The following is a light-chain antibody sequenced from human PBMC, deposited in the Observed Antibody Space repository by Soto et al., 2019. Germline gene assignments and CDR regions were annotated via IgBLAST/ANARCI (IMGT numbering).Light chain of an antibody. Sequence: DIQMTQSPSTLSASVGDTVTVTCRASQTISSWLAWYQQKPGKAPKLLIYAASTLQNGVPSTFSGSGSGTEFTLTISSLQPEDFGAYYCQQFKSYPITFGQGTRLEIK. J-gene: IGKJ5*01. CDR1: QTISSW. CDR3: QQFKSYPIT. V-gene: IGKV1-5*01. CDR2: AAS.